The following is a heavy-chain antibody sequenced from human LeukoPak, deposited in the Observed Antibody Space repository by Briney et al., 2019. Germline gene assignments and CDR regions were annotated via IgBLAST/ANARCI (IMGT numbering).Heavy chain of an antibody. CDR3: AREGDSSGSHFDY. CDR1: GYTFTSYA. Sequence: GASVKVSCKASGYTFTSYAMNWVRQAPGQGLEWTGWINTNTGNPTYAQGFTGRFVFPLDTSVSTAYLQISSLKAEDTAVYYCAREGDSSGSHFDYWGQGTLVTVSS. V-gene: IGHV7-4-1*02. J-gene: IGHJ4*02. D-gene: IGHD3-22*01. CDR2: INTNTGNP.